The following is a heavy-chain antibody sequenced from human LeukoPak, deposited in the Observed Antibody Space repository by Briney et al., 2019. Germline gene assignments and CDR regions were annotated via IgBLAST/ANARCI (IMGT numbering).Heavy chain of an antibody. J-gene: IGHJ4*02. CDR2: IYYSRST. D-gene: IGHD5-24*01. Sequence: SQTLSLTCTVSGASISSGGYYWNWIRQPPGKGLEWIGYIYYSRSTSYSPSLKSRLTISVYTSKNQFSLKLSSVTAADTALYYCARDGYNSGYFDSWGQGTLVTVSS. CDR3: ARDGYNSGYFDS. CDR1: GASISSGGYY. V-gene: IGHV4-30-4*01.